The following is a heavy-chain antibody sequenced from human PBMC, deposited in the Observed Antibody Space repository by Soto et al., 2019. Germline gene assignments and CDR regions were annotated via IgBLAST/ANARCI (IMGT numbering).Heavy chain of an antibody. D-gene: IGHD6-19*01. CDR2: IYYSGST. CDR3: AGSIAVAPYYYYYMDV. V-gene: IGHV4-59*01. Sequence: PSETLSLTCTVSGGSISSYYWSWIRQPPGKGLEWIGYIYYSGSTNYNPSLKSRVTISVDTSKNQFSLKLSSVTAADTAVYYCAGSIAVAPYYYYYMDVWGKGTTVTVSS. J-gene: IGHJ6*03. CDR1: GGSISSYY.